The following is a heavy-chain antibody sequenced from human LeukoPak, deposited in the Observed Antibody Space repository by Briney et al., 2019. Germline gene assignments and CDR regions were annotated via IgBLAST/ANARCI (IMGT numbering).Heavy chain of an antibody. V-gene: IGHV3-74*01. J-gene: IGHJ5*02. Sequence: KPGGSLRLSCAASGFTFSSYWMHWVRQAPGKGLVWVSRINSDGSSTSYAESVKGRFTISRDNAKNTLYLQMNSLRAEDTAVYYCARVRSYGPEYNWFDPWGQGTLVTVSS. CDR3: ARVRSYGPEYNWFDP. CDR2: INSDGSST. D-gene: IGHD5-18*01. CDR1: GFTFSSYW.